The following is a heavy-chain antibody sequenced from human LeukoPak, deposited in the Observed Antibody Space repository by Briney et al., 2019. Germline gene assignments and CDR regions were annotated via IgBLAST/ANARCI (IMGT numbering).Heavy chain of an antibody. J-gene: IGHJ4*02. V-gene: IGHV3-11*04. CDR1: GFTFSDYY. D-gene: IGHD3-10*01. CDR2: ISSRGNTI. CDR3: AKDILWFGELFVDY. Sequence: GGSLRLSCAASGFTFSDYYMSWIRQAPGKGLEWVSYISSRGNTIYYADSVKGRFTISRDNSKNTLYLQMNSLRAEDTAVYYCAKDILWFGELFVDYWGQGTLVTVSS.